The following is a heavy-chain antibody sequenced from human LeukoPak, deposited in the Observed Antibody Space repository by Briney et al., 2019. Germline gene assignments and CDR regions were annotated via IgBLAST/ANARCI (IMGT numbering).Heavy chain of an antibody. CDR3: ARDSSSWYGPFGY. J-gene: IGHJ4*02. CDR1: GGTFSSYA. V-gene: IGHV1-69*04. CDR2: IIPILGIA. Sequence: SVKVSCKASGGTFSSYAISWVRQAPGQGLEWMGRIIPILGIANYAQKFQGRVTITADKSTSTAYMELSSLRSEDTAVYYCARDSSSWYGPFGYWGQGTLVTVSS. D-gene: IGHD6-13*01.